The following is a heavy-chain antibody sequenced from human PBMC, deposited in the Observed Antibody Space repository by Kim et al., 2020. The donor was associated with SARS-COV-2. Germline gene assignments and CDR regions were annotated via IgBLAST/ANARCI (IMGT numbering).Heavy chain of an antibody. Sequence: GGSLRLSCAASGFTFSSYSMNWVRQAPGKGLEWVSSISGGSSFIYYADSVKGRFTISRDNARNSVWLQMNSLRVEDTAVYYCARAANSGNYYYYGVDVWGQGATVTVSS. J-gene: IGHJ6*02. CDR3: ARAANSGNYYYYGVDV. CDR2: ISGGSSFI. CDR1: GFTFSSYS. V-gene: IGHV3-21*01. D-gene: IGHD1-1*01.